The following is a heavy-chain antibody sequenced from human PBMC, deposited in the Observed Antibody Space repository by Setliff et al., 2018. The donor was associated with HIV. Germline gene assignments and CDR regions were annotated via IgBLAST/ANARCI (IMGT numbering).Heavy chain of an antibody. CDR3: ARGRGYSYDYFMRFGSVGYFDY. CDR2: INHSGST. V-gene: IGHV4-34*01. D-gene: IGHD5-18*01. CDR1: GLTFSSYA. Sequence: PSETLRLSCVGSGLTFSSYAMSWIRQPPGKGLEWIGEINHSGSTNCNPSLKSRVTISVDTSKNQFSLKLSSVTAADTAVYYCARGRGYSYDYFMRFGSVGYFDYWGQGTLVTVSS. J-gene: IGHJ4*02.